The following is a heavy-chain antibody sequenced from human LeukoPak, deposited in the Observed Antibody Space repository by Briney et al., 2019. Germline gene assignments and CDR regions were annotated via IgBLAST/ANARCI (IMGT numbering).Heavy chain of an antibody. V-gene: IGHV3-23*01. J-gene: IGHJ5*02. D-gene: IGHD3-10*01. CDR2: ISGSGGST. Sequence: GGSLRLSCAASGFTFSSYAMSWVRQAPGKGLEWVSAISGSGGSTYYADSVKGRFTISRDNSKNTLYLQMNSLRAEDTAVYYCAKASWVRGVIITPHWFDPWGQGTLVTVSS. CDR3: AKASWVRGVIITPHWFDP. CDR1: GFTFSSYA.